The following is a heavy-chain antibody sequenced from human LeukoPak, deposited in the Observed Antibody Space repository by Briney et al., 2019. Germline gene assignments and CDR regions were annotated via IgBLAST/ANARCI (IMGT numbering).Heavy chain of an antibody. CDR2: IYYSGST. J-gene: IGHJ4*02. V-gene: IGHV4-59*01. CDR1: GGSISSYY. Sequence: SETLSLTCTVSGGSISSYYWSWIRQPPGKGLELVGYIYYSGSTNYNPSLKSRVTISVDTSKNQFSLKLSSVTAADTAVYYCARGTDTAMDWGYFDYWGQGTLVTVSS. CDR3: ARGTDTAMDWGYFDY. D-gene: IGHD5-18*01.